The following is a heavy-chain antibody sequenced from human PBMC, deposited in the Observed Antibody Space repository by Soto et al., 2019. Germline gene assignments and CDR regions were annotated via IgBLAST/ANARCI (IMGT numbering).Heavy chain of an antibody. J-gene: IGHJ6*02. Sequence: GSVKVSCKASGYTFTSYDINWVRQATGQGLEWMGWMSPNSGNTGYTQKFQGRVTMTRNTSIHTAYMELSSLRSEDTAVYYCARERGYSYGGTDYYYYYGMDVWGQGTTVTV. CDR1: GYTFTSYD. CDR3: ARERGYSYGGTDYYYYYGMDV. D-gene: IGHD5-18*01. V-gene: IGHV1-8*01. CDR2: MSPNSGNT.